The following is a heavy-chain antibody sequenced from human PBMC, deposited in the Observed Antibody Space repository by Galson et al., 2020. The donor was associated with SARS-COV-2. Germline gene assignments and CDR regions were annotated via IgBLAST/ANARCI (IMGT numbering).Heavy chain of an antibody. CDR3: ARRRIAGAYYYYYYMDV. J-gene: IGHJ6*03. Sequence: NSGGSLRLSCAASGFTFSSYSMNWVRQAPGKGLEWVSSISSSSSYIYYADSVTGRFTISRDNAKNSLYLQMNSLRAEDTAVYYCARRRIAGAYYYYYYMDVWGKGTTVTVSS. V-gene: IGHV3-21*01. D-gene: IGHD6-19*01. CDR1: GFTFSSYS. CDR2: ISSSSSYI.